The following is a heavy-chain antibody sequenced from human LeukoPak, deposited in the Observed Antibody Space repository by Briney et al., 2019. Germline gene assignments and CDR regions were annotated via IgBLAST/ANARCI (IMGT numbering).Heavy chain of an antibody. CDR1: GFTFSSYG. D-gene: IGHD2-2*01. CDR3: AEVVPAAQTPFDAFDI. Sequence: PGGSLRLSCAASGFTFSSYGMHWVRQAPGKGLEWVAFIRYDGSNKYYADSVKGRFTISRDNSKNTLYLQMNSLRAEDTAVYYCAEVVPAAQTPFDAFDIWGQGTMVTVSS. J-gene: IGHJ3*02. CDR2: IRYDGSNK. V-gene: IGHV3-30*02.